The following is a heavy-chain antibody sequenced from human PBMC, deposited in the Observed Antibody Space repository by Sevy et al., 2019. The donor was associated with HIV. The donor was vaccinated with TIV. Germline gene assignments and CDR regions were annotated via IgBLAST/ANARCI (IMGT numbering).Heavy chain of an antibody. CDR3: AREGGYTDQGMDV. J-gene: IGHJ6*02. D-gene: IGHD5-12*01. CDR2: IDSSSSNR. Sequence: GGSLRLSCAASGFTFSSYSMNWVRQAPGKGLEWLSYIDSSSSNRYYAESVKGRFTVSRDNAKKSLYVQMNSLRGEDTAVYYCAREGGYTDQGMDVWGQWTTVTDSS. V-gene: IGHV3-48*01. CDR1: GFTFSSYS.